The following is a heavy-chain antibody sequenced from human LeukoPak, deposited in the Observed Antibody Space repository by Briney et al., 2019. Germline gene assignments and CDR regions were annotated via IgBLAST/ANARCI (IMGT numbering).Heavy chain of an antibody. D-gene: IGHD2-21*01. J-gene: IGHJ4*01. V-gene: IGHV3-15*01. CDR2: IRSKNEGGTT. Sequence: GGSLRLSCAASGFNFYNAGMSWVRQAPGKGLEWIGHIRSKNEGGTTDYAAPVKGRFTVSRDDSKSTLYLQMNSLKTEDTAVYYCTTDGDGPLKYFDYWGQGTLVTVSS. CDR3: TTDGDGPLKYFDY. CDR1: GFNFYNAG.